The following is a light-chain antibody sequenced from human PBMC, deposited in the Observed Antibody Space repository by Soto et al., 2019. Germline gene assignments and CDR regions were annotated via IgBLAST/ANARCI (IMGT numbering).Light chain of an antibody. Sequence: DIQMTQSPSSVSASVGDRVTITCRASQGISSRLAWYQQKPGKAPNLLIYSASSLQSGVPSRFSGSGSEADFTLTIGSLQPEDFATYYCQQSNSFPLTFGGGTKVEIK. CDR3: QQSNSFPLT. V-gene: IGKV1-12*01. CDR2: SAS. CDR1: QGISSR. J-gene: IGKJ4*01.